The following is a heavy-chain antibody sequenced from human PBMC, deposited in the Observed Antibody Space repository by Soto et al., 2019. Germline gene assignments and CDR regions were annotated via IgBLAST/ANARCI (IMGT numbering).Heavy chain of an antibody. CDR1: GFTFSGSA. V-gene: IGHV3-73*01. CDR2: IRSKANSYAT. CDR3: TREDSSSWYLSGMDV. J-gene: IGHJ6*02. D-gene: IGHD6-13*01. Sequence: GGSLRLSCAASGFTFSGSAMHWVRQASGKGLEWVGRIRSKANSYATAYAASVKGRFTISRDDSKNTAYLQMNSLKTEDTAVYYCTREDSSSWYLSGMDVWGQGTTVTVSS.